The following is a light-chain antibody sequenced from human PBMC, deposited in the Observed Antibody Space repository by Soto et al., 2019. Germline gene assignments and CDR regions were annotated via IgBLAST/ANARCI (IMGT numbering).Light chain of an antibody. V-gene: IGLV2-14*01. CDR1: SSDVGGYNY. Sequence: QSVLTQPASVSGSPGQSITISCTGTSSDVGGYNYVSWYQQHPGKAPQLLIYDVSNRPSGVSNRFSGSKSGNTASLAISGLQAKDEADYYCSSYTCSSTLNVFGTGTKVTV. J-gene: IGLJ1*01. CDR2: DVS. CDR3: SSYTCSSTLNV.